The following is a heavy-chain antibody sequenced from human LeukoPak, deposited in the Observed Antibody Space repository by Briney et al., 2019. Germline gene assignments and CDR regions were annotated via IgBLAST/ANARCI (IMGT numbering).Heavy chain of an antibody. CDR2: TYYRSKWYN. CDR3: TRGYSNPYYWFDP. CDR1: GDSVSSSTAA. D-gene: IGHD2-21*01. Sequence: SQTLSLTCAISGDSVSSSTAAWNWIRQSPSRGLEWLGRTYYRSKWYNDYAVSVKGRVTINPDTSKNQLSLQLKSVTPEDTAVYYCTRGYSNPYYWFDPWGQGTLVTVSS. V-gene: IGHV6-1*01. J-gene: IGHJ5*02.